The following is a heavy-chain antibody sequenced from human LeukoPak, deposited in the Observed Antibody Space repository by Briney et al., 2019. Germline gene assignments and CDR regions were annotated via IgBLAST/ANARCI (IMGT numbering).Heavy chain of an antibody. CDR1: GFTLSNFN. D-gene: IGHD5-24*01. Sequence: PGGSLRLSCAASGFTLSNFNMHWVRQAPGKGLEWVAVIWYDGSNKNYADSVKGRFTITRDNSKNTLSLQVNSLRGEDTAVYSCARDGYNYGFDYWGQGTLVTVSS. CDR3: ARDGYNYGFDY. J-gene: IGHJ4*02. CDR2: IWYDGSNK. V-gene: IGHV3-33*08.